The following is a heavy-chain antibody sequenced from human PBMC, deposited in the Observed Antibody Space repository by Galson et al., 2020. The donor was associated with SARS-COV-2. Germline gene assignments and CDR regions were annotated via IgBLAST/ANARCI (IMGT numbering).Heavy chain of an antibody. CDR1: GFSLSTSGVA. V-gene: IGHV2-5*02. CDR2: IYWAEDK. Sequence: KMSGPTLVKPTQTLTLTCTFSGFSLSTSGVAVGWIRQPPGKALEWLALIYWAEDKRYRQSLKSRLTITKDTSKNQVVLTMTNMEPVDTATYYCAHSIGWGYDSGSYRFDPWGQGTLVIVSS. CDR3: AHSIGWGYDSGSYRFDP. D-gene: IGHD3-10*01. J-gene: IGHJ5*02.